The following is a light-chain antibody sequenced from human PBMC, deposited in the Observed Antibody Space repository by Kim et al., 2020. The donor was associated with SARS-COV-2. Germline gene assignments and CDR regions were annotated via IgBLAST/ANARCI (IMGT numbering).Light chain of an antibody. Sequence: EIVLTQSPGTLSLSPGERATLSCRASQSVSSNFLAWYQQKPGQAPRLLIYGASSRATGIPDRFSGSGSGTDFSLTISRLEPEDFAVYYCQKYGSLITFGQGTRLEIK. CDR1: QSVSSNF. J-gene: IGKJ5*01. V-gene: IGKV3-20*01. CDR2: GAS. CDR3: QKYGSLIT.